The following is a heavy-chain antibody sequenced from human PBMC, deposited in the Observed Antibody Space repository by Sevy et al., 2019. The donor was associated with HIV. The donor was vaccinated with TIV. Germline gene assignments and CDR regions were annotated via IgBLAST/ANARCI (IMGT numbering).Heavy chain of an antibody. CDR2: IKQDESEK. CDR1: GFTFTDYW. J-gene: IGHJ4*02. CDR3: AREVRGFNWRPYYFDS. Sequence: GGFLRLSCAASGFTFTDYWMSWVRQTPGKGLEWVATIKQDESEKYYVDSVKGRFAISRDNDNNSVSLQMNGLRVEDAALYFCAREVRGFNWRPYYFDSWGQGTLVTVSS. V-gene: IGHV3-7*01. D-gene: IGHD3-3*01.